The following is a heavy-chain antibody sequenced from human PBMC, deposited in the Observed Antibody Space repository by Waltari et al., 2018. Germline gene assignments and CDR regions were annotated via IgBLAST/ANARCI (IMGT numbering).Heavy chain of an antibody. J-gene: IGHJ4*02. CDR2: IKHDGSET. Sequence: EIQLVESGGDLVQPGGSLRLSCVTSGFPFHNFWMAWVRQVPGKGLQWVAHIKHDGSETYHVDSVKGRFNISRDNARNSLYLEMDRLRVEDTGVYYCAREGLTEEAAYWGQGTLVTVSS. CDR3: AREGLTEEAAY. V-gene: IGHV3-7*01. CDR1: GFPFHNFW. D-gene: IGHD4-4*01.